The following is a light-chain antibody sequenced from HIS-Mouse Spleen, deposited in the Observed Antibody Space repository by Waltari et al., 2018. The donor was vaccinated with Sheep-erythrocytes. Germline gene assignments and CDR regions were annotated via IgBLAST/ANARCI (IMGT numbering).Light chain of an antibody. Sequence: QSALTQPASVSGSPGQSINISCTGTSSDVGSYNLVSWYQQNPGTAPKLMIYEGSKRPSGGSNRFAGSKSGNTASLTISWLQAEDEADYYCCSYAGSSTPWVFGGGTKLTVL. CDR2: EGS. CDR3: CSYAGSSTPWV. J-gene: IGLJ3*02. CDR1: SSDVGSYNL. V-gene: IGLV2-23*01.